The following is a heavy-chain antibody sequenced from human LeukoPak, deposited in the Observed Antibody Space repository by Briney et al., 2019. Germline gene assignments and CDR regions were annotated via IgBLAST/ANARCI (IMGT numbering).Heavy chain of an antibody. Sequence: GASVTVSCKVSGYVLTELSMHWVRQAPGKGLEWMGGFDPEDDERIYAQKFQGRVTMTEDTSTDTAYMELSSLRSEDTAVYYCASDFPGVLFDYWGQGTLVTVSS. CDR2: FDPEDDER. CDR3: ASDFPGVLFDY. V-gene: IGHV1-24*01. CDR1: GYVLTELS. D-gene: IGHD2-8*01. J-gene: IGHJ4*02.